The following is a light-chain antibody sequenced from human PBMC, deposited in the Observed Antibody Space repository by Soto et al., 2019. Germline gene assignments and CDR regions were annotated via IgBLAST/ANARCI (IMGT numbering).Light chain of an antibody. CDR3: QQVKSHPRT. V-gene: IGKV1-9*01. CDR2: EES. J-gene: IGKJ4*01. CDR1: QAISNN. Sequence: DIHLLQSRSSLSASVGERVTITCRVSQAISNNLAWYQQKPGNPPRLLIYEESTLHSGVPSRFSGRKVGTQFILTIDSLQPEDFATYYCQQVKSHPRTFGGGTKVDIK.